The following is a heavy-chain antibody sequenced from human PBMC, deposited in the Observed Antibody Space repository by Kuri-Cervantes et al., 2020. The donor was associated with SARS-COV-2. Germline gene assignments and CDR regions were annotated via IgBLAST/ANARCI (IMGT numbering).Heavy chain of an antibody. J-gene: IGHJ4*02. CDR1: GFTFSSYA. D-gene: IGHD3-3*01. Sequence: GGSLRLSCAASGFTFSSYAMHWVRQAPGKGLEWVAVISYDGSSKYYADSVKGRFTISRDNSKNTLYLQMNSLRAEDTAVYYCAREAYYDFWSGYHTRTDYLDYWGQGTLVTVSS. CDR2: ISYDGSSK. CDR3: AREAYYDFWSGYHTRTDYLDY. V-gene: IGHV3-30-3*01.